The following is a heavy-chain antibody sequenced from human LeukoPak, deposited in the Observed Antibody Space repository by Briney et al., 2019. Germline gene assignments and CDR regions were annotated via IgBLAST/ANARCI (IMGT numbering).Heavy chain of an antibody. CDR2: ISSSSSYI. CDR3: ARVALQTFAYSGSFDY. CDR1: GFTFSSYS. Sequence: GGSLRLSCAASGFTFSSYSMNWVRQAPGKGLEWVSSISSSSSYIYYADSVKGRFTISRDNAKNSLYLQMNSLRAEDTAVYYCARVALQTFAYSGSFDYWGQGTLVTVSS. J-gene: IGHJ4*02. V-gene: IGHV3-21*01. D-gene: IGHD1-26*01.